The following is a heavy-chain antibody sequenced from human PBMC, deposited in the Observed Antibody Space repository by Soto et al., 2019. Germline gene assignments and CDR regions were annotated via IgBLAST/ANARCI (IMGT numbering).Heavy chain of an antibody. Sequence: SVKVSCKASGGTFSSYTISWVRQAPGQGLEWMGRIIPILGIANYAQKFQGRVTITADKSTSTAYMELSSLRSEDTAVYYCASLQQYSRNASYYYTDFWGKGTTVTVSS. CDR2: IIPILGIA. V-gene: IGHV1-69*02. CDR3: ASLQQYSRNASYYYTDF. CDR1: GGTFSSYT. D-gene: IGHD6-6*01. J-gene: IGHJ6*03.